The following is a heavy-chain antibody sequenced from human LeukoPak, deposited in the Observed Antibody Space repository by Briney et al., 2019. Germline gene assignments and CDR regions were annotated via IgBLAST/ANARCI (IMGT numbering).Heavy chain of an antibody. CDR2: VRDNGES. Sequence: PSETLSLTCTVSGGSLSSSNYYWGWIRQPPGKGLEWIAYVRDNGESNYNPSLKSRVTISVDTRNNQISLRLNFVTAADTAIYYCARQPAGTAAFDIWGLGTMVTVSS. CDR1: GGSLSSSNYY. D-gene: IGHD1-14*01. J-gene: IGHJ3*02. V-gene: IGHV4-61*05. CDR3: ARQPAGTAAFDI.